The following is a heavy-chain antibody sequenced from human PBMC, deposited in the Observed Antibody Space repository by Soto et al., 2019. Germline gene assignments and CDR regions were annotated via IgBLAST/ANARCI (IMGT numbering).Heavy chain of an antibody. CDR1: GFTFTSYA. J-gene: IGHJ4*02. Sequence: GGSLRLSCPASGFTFTSYAMSWVRQAPGKGLEWVSAISVSGGSTYYADSVKGRFTISRDSSKNTLYLQMNSLRAEDTAVYYCAKSAKDGYFDYWGQGTLVTVSS. CDR3: AKSAKDGYFDY. V-gene: IGHV3-23*01. CDR2: ISVSGGST.